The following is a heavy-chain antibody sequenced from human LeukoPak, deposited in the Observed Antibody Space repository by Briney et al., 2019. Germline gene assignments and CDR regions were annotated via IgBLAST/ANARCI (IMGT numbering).Heavy chain of an antibody. Sequence: PGGSLRLSCAASGSTFSSFSTYDFNWVRQAPGKGLEWLSYISSSGATIYYAASVKGRFTVSGDNAANSLYLQMNSLRAEDTAIYYCARDLVSGAYTFDIWGQGTVVTVSS. CDR1: GSTFSS. D-gene: IGHD3-16*01. J-gene: IGHJ3*02. CDR2: ISSSGATI. CDR3: ARDLVSGAYTFDI. V-gene: IGHV3-48*03.